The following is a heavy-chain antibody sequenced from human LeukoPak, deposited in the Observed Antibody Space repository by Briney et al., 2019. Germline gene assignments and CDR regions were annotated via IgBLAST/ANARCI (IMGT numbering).Heavy chain of an antibody. CDR3: AKSGEVLRTTYYGMDV. V-gene: IGHV3-23*01. J-gene: IGHJ6*02. CDR1: GFTFSSYA. CDR2: ISGSTNTP. Sequence: GGSLRLSCAASGFTFSSYAMTWVRQTPGGGLEWISAISGSTNTPYYADSVKGRFTISRDNSKNTLYLQMISLRADDTAVYYCAKSGEVLRTTYYGMDVWGQGTTVTVSS. D-gene: IGHD2/OR15-2a*01.